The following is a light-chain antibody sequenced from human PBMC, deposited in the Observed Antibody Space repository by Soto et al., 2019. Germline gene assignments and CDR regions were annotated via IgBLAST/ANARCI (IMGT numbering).Light chain of an antibody. J-gene: IGKJ2*01. CDR1: QSVSSSY. CDR3: QHYGSSPRT. CDR2: GAS. V-gene: IGKV3-20*01. Sequence: EIVLTQSPGTLSLSPGERATLSCRASQSVSSSYLAWYQQKPCQAPRPLIYGASTRATGIPDRFSGSGSGTDFTLTISRLEPEDFAVYYCQHYGSSPRTFGQGTKREIK.